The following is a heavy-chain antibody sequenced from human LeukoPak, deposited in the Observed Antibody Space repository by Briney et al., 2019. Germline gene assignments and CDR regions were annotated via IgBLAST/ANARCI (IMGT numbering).Heavy chain of an antibody. D-gene: IGHD3-10*01. J-gene: IGHJ4*02. V-gene: IGHV5-51*01. CDR3: ARHSTSASGTYALDY. CDR1: GYNFPKSW. CDR2: IYPHDSDT. Sequence: GESLKISCKASGYNFPKSWIGWVCQMPGKGLEWMGIIYPHDSDTRYSPSFQGQVTISADKSNTTAYLQWSSLKASDTAIYYCARHSTSASGTYALDYWGQGTLVAVSS.